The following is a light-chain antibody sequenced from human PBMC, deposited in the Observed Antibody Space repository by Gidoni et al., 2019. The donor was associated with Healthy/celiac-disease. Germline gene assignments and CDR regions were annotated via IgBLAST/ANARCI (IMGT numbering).Light chain of an antibody. V-gene: IGKV3-20*01. CDR1: QSVSSSY. CDR3: QQHGRSPPRCS. J-gene: IGKJ2*04. CDR2: GAS. Sequence: EIVLTQSPGTLSLSPGERATLSCRASQSVSSSYLAWYQQKPGQAPRLLIYGASSRATGIPDRFSGSGSGTEFTLTISRLEPEDFAVYYCQQHGRSPPRCSFGQGTKLEIK.